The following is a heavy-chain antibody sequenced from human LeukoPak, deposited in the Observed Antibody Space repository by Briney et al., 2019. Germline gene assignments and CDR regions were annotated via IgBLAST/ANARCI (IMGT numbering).Heavy chain of an antibody. CDR3: ARDWNYGDYFDY. J-gene: IGHJ4*02. CDR2: ISSSSSYI. CDR1: GFTFSSYS. D-gene: IGHD1-7*01. V-gene: IGHV3-21*01. Sequence: GGSLRLSCAASGFTFSSYSMNWVRQAPGKGLEWVSSISSSSSYIYYADSVEGRFTISRDNAKNSLYLQMNSLRAEDTAVYYCARDWNYGDYFDYWGQGTLVTVSS.